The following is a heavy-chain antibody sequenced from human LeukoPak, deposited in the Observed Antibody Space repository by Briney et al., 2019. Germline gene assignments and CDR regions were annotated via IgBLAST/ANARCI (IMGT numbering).Heavy chain of an antibody. V-gene: IGHV4-30-2*02. CDR3: AGGGDDSSGWYVDY. CDR2: IYHSGST. Sequence: PSETLSLTCAVSGGSISSGGYSWSWIRQPPGKGLEWIGYIYHSGSTYYNPSLKSRVTISVDTSKNQFSLKLSSVTAADTAVYYCAGGGDDSSGWYVDYWGQGTLVTVSS. D-gene: IGHD6-19*01. J-gene: IGHJ4*02. CDR1: GGSISSGGYS.